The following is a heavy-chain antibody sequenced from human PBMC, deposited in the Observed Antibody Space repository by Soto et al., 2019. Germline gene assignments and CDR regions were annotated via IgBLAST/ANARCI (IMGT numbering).Heavy chain of an antibody. V-gene: IGHV3-23*01. CDR2: IRGSGGST. J-gene: IGHJ2*01. D-gene: IGHD1-26*01. Sequence: EVQLLESGGGLVQPGGSLRLSCAASGFTFSSYAMSWVRQAPGKGLEWVSAIRGSGGSTYYADSVKGRFTISRDNSKNTLYLQMNSQRAEDTAVYYCAKDLATYSGPWYFDLWGRGTLVTVSS. CDR1: GFTFSSYA. CDR3: AKDLATYSGPWYFDL.